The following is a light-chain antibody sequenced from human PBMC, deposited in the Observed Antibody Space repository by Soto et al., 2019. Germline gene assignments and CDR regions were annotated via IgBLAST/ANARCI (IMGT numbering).Light chain of an antibody. V-gene: IGKV1-5*01. Sequence: DMQMTQSPXXLSXXXGDRVXXTCRASQSINTWLAWYQQKPGKAPKLLIYGASSLESGVPSRFSGSGSGTEFTLTISSLQPDDFATYYCQQSNGHFGQGTK. CDR1: QSINTW. CDR2: GAS. J-gene: IGKJ2*01. CDR3: QQSNGH.